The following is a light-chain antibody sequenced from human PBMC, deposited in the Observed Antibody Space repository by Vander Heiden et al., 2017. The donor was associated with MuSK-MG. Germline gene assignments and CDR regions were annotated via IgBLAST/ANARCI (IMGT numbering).Light chain of an antibody. CDR1: SSNIGSNY. CDR2: RNN. V-gene: IGLV1-47*01. CDR3: EEWDESLRVV. J-gene: IGLJ2*01. Sequence: QSVLTQPPSASGTPGQRVTISCSGSSSNIGSNYVYWYQQLPGTAPKLLIYRNNQRPSGVPDRCSGSKSGTSASPAISGLRSEDEADYYCEEWDESLRVVFGGGTKLTVL.